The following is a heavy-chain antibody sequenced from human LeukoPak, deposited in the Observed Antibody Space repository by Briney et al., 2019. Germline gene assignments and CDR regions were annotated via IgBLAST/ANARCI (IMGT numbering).Heavy chain of an antibody. CDR3: ARVRDYGWFDP. J-gene: IGHJ5*02. Sequence: GGSLRLSCAASGFTFSSYGMHWVRQAPGKGLEWVAVISYDGSNKYYADSVKGRFTISRDNSKNTLYLQMNSLRAEDTAVYYCARVRDYGWFDPWGQGTLVTVSS. CDR2: ISYDGSNK. CDR1: GFTFSSYG. V-gene: IGHV3-30*03. D-gene: IGHD4-17*01.